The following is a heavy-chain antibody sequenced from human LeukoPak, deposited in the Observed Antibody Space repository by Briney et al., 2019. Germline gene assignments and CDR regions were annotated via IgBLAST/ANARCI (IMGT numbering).Heavy chain of an antibody. J-gene: IGHJ5*02. CDR2: IIPIFGTA. CDR1: GGTFSSYA. V-gene: IGHV1-69*06. D-gene: IGHD6-6*01. Sequence: SVKVSCKASGGTFSSYAISWVRQAPGQGLEWMGGIIPIFGTANYAQKFQGRVTITADKSTSTAYMELSSLRSEDTAVYYCARDLSIVRIAATEHSSWGQGTLVTVSS. CDR3: ARDLSIVRIAATEHSS.